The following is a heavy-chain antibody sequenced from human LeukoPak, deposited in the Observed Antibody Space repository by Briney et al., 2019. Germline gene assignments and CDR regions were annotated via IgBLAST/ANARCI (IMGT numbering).Heavy chain of an antibody. CDR3: ARGSRRYSYGLEC. V-gene: IGHV4-34*01. CDR2: INHSGST. J-gene: IGHJ4*02. CDR1: GGPFSGYY. D-gene: IGHD5-18*01. Sequence: SETLSLTCAVYGGPFSGYYWSWIRQPPGKGLEWIGEINHSGSTNYNPSLKSRVTISVDTSKNQFSLKLSSVTAADTAVYYCARGSRRYSYGLECWGQGTLVTVSS.